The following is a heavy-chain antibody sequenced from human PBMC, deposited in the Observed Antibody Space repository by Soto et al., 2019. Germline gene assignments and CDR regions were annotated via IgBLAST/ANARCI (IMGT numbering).Heavy chain of an antibody. CDR2: IYYSGST. CDR3: ARFPVDRYDYIWGSYRPGTNWFDP. V-gene: IGHV4-59*08. J-gene: IGHJ5*02. D-gene: IGHD3-16*02. CDR1: GGSISSYY. Sequence: SETLSLTCTVSGGSISSYYWSWIRQPPGKGLEWIGYIYYSGSTNYNPSLKSRVTISVDTSKNQFSLKLSSVTAADTAVYYCARFPVDRYDYIWGSYRPGTNWFDPWGQGTLVTVSS.